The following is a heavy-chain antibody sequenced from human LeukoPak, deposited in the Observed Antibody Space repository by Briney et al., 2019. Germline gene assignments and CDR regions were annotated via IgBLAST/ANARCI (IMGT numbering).Heavy chain of an antibody. CDR2: IDGGGSST. J-gene: IGHJ4*02. V-gene: IGHV3-74*01. CDR3: ARGNDSPYDHTFDY. CDR1: GFTFSYHW. Sequence: GGSLRLSCTASGFTFSYHWMHWVRQVPGKGLVWISRIDGGGSSTSYADSVKGRFTISRDNAKNSLSLQMDSLRAEDTAFYYCARGNDSPYDHTFDYWGQGTLVTVSS. D-gene: IGHD1-1*01.